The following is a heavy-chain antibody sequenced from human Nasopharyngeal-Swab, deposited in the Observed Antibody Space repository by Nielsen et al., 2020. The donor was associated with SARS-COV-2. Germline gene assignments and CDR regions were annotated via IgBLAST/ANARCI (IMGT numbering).Heavy chain of an antibody. Sequence: SLKISCAASGFTFDDYAMHWVRQAPGKGLEWVSGISWNSGSIGYADSVKGRITISRDNAKNSLYLQMNSLRAEDTALYYCAKAGGVAGEFYGMDVWGQGTTVTVSS. J-gene: IGHJ6*02. V-gene: IGHV3-9*01. D-gene: IGHD2-8*02. CDR1: GFTFDDYA. CDR2: ISWNSGSI. CDR3: AKAGGVAGEFYGMDV.